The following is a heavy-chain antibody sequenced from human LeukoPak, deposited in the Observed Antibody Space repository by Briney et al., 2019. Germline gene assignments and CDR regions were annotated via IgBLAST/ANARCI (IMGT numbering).Heavy chain of an antibody. CDR2: IYYSGST. D-gene: IGHD3-10*01. Sequence: PSQTLSLTCTVSGGSISSGDYYRSWIRQPPGKGRDGFGYIYYSGSTYYNPSLKSRVTISVDTSKNQFSLKLSSVTAADTAVYYCARDSSGSYSPAFFDYWGQGTLVTVSS. J-gene: IGHJ4*02. CDR3: ARDSSGSYSPAFFDY. CDR1: GGSISSGDYY. V-gene: IGHV4-30-4*01.